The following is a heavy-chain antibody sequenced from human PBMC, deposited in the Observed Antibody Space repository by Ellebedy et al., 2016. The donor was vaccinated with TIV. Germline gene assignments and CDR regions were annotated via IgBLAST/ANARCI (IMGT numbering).Heavy chain of an antibody. CDR3: ARGYYYANYFDY. CDR2: ITHSGST. Sequence: MPSETLSLTCAVYGGSFSGYYWSWIRQPPGKGLEWIGEITHSGSTNYNPSHKSRVTVSVDTSKNQFSLKLSSVTAADTAVYYCARGYYYANYFDYWGQGTLVTVSS. V-gene: IGHV4-34*01. CDR1: GGSFSGYY. D-gene: IGHD3-10*01. J-gene: IGHJ4*02.